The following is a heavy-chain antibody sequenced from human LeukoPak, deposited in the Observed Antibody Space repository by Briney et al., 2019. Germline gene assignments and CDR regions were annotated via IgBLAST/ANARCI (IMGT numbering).Heavy chain of an antibody. Sequence: GGSLRLSCAASGFTFSNYAMTWVRQAPGQGLEWVSTIIGGGADTYYADSVKGRFTISRDNSKNTLYLQMNSLRAEDTALYYCAKDCRGACYTQVAFHIWGQGTMVTVSS. CDR3: AKDCRGACYTQVAFHI. CDR2: IIGGGADT. D-gene: IGHD2-21*02. CDR1: GFTFSNYA. J-gene: IGHJ3*02. V-gene: IGHV3-23*01.